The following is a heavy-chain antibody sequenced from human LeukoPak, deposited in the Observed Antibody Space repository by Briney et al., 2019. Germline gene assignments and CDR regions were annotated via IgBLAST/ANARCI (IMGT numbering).Heavy chain of an antibody. CDR2: IYYSGST. CDR1: GGSLSIYY. J-gene: IGHJ3*02. Sequence: SETLSLTCTVSGGSLSIYYWSWIRQPPGKGLEWIGYIYYSGSTNYNPSLKSRVTISVDTSKNQFSLKLSSVTAADTAVYYCARVKRVYCGGDCYHNAFGIWGQGTMVTVSS. D-gene: IGHD2-21*01. V-gene: IGHV4-59*01. CDR3: ARVKRVYCGGDCYHNAFGI.